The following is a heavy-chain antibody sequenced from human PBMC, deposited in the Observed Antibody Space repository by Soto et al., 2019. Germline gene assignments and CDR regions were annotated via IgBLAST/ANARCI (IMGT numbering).Heavy chain of an antibody. Sequence: QVQLVQSGAEVKKPGASVKVSCKASGYTFTSYAMHWVRQAPGQRLECMVWINAGNGNTEYSQKFQGRVTITRDTSASTAYRELSSLRSEDTAVHYCAIGSRRRGSRSYSLDCSCQGTLVTVSS. D-gene: IGHD3-10*01. V-gene: IGHV1-3*01. CDR2: INAGNGNT. CDR1: GYTFTSYA. CDR3: AIGSRRRGSRSYSLDC. J-gene: IGHJ4*02.